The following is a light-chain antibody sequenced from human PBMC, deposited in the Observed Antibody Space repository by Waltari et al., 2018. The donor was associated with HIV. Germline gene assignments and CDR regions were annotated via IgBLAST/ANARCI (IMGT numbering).Light chain of an antibody. CDR3: QQSFSGLT. J-gene: IGKJ3*01. V-gene: IGKV1-39*01. Sequence: DIQLTQSPPSLSASLGVRVIITCRASQSISVYLNWYQQKPGRAPKLLIYAASSLHTGVPPRFSASGSGTEFTLTINSLQPEDFATYYCQQSFSGLTFGPGTKVDV. CDR2: AAS. CDR1: QSISVY.